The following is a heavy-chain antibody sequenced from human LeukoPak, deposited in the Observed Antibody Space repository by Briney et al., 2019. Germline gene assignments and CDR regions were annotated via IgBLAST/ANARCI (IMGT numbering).Heavy chain of an antibody. CDR3: ARGAIVVVPASVVVVATVDFDY. CDR1: GFTFSSYG. J-gene: IGHJ4*02. D-gene: IGHD2-2*01. V-gene: IGHV3-33*01. Sequence: GGSLRLSCAASGFTFSSYGMHWVRQAPGKGPEWVAVIWYDGSNKYYADSVKGRFTISRDNSKNTLYLQMNSLRAEDTAVYYCARGAIVVVPASVVVVATVDFDYWGQGTLVTVSS. CDR2: IWYDGSNK.